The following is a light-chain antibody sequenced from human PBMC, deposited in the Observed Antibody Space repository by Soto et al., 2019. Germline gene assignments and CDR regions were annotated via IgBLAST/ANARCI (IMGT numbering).Light chain of an antibody. J-gene: IGKJ2*01. Sequence: EIVMTQSPATLSVSPGERATLSCRASQSVSSNLAWYQQKPGQAPRLLIYGASTRATGIPARCSGSGSGTEFTLTISSLQSEDFAVYYCHQYNNWPPYTFGQGTKLEIK. CDR3: HQYNNWPPYT. V-gene: IGKV3-15*01. CDR2: GAS. CDR1: QSVSSN.